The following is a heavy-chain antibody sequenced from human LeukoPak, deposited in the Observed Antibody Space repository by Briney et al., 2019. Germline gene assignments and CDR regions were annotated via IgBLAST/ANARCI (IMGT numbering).Heavy chain of an antibody. D-gene: IGHD3-10*01. Sequence: PSETLSLTCAVYGVSFSGYYWSWIRQPPGKGLEWIGEINHSGCTNYNPSLKSRVTISVDTSKNQFSLKLSSVTAADTAVYYCARGDYLTMVRGVIRKIGAFDIWGQGTLVTVSS. CDR2: INHSGCT. V-gene: IGHV4-34*01. CDR3: ARGDYLTMVRGVIRKIGAFDI. J-gene: IGHJ3*02. CDR1: GVSFSGYY.